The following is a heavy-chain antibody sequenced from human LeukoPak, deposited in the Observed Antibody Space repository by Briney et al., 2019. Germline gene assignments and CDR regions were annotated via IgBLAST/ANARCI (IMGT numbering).Heavy chain of an antibody. V-gene: IGHV4-34*01. CDR2: INHSGST. J-gene: IGHJ6*03. CDR3: ARSRRGYYYYYMDV. Sequence: SSETLSLTCAVYGGSFSGYYWSWIRQPPGKGLEWIGEINHSGSTNYNPSLKSRVTISVDTSKNQFSLKLSSVTAADTAVYYCARSRRGYYYYYMDVWGKGTTVTISS. CDR1: GGSFSGYY.